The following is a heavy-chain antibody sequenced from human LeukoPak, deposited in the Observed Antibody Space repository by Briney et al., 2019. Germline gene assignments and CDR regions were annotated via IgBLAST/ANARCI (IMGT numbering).Heavy chain of an antibody. D-gene: IGHD1-1*01. CDR3: ARDGKVESLTHYYYGMDV. J-gene: IGHJ6*02. V-gene: IGHV4-59*01. Sequence: PSETLSLTCTVSGGSISSYYWSWIRQPPGKGLEWIGYIYYSGSTNYNPSLKSRVTISVDTSKNQFSLKLSSVTAADTAVYYRARDGKVESLTHYYYGMDVWGQGTTVTVSS. CDR1: GGSISSYY. CDR2: IYYSGST.